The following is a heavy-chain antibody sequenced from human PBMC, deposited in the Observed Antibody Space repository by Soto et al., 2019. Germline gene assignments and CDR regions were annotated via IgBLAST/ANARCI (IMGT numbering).Heavy chain of an antibody. CDR3: AREDNYYGSGSLYYYYGMDV. Sequence: SETLSLTCTVSGGSISSGSYYWSWIRQHPGKGLEWIGYIYYSGSTYYNPSLKSRVTISVDTSKNQFSLKLSSVTAADTAVYYCAREDNYYGSGSLYYYYGMDVWGQGTTVTVSS. CDR2: IYYSGST. CDR1: GGSISSGSYY. J-gene: IGHJ6*02. V-gene: IGHV4-31*03. D-gene: IGHD3-10*01.